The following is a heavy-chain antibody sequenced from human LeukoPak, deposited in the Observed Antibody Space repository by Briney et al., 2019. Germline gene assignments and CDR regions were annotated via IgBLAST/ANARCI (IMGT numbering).Heavy chain of an antibody. J-gene: IGHJ4*02. CDR1: GFTFTSSA. D-gene: IGHD2-2*01. CDR3: ASGRTDIVVVPATLRNYFFDF. CDR2: IIPILGTA. V-gene: IGHV1-69*10. Sequence: SVKVSCKASGFTFTSSAMQWVRQAPGQGLEWMGGIIPILGTANYAQKFQGRVTITADKSTSTAYVELSSLRSEDTAVYFCASGRTDIVVVPATLRNYFFDFWGQGTLVTVSS.